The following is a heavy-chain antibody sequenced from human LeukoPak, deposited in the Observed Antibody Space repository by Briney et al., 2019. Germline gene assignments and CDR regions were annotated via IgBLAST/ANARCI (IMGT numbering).Heavy chain of an antibody. D-gene: IGHD4-17*01. CDR3: ARGSTVTTEYYFDY. V-gene: IGHV4-34*01. CDR2: INHSGST. J-gene: IGHJ4*02. Sequence: SETLSLTCAVYGGSFSGYYWSWIRQPPGKGLEWIGEINHSGSTNYNPSLKSRVTISVDTSKNQFSLELSSVTAADTAVYYCARGSTVTTEYYFDYWGQGTLVTVSS. CDR1: GGSFSGYY.